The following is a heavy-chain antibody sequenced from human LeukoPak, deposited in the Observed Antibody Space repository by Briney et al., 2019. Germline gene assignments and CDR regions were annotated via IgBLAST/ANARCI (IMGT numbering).Heavy chain of an antibody. CDR2: IIPILGIA. Sequence: ASVKVSCKASGGTFSSYAISWVRQAPGQGLEWMGRIIPILGIANYAQKFQGRVTITADKSTSTAYMELSSLRSEDTAVYYCARGRSVSSSWYEWGQGTLVTVSS. CDR1: GGTFSSYA. CDR3: ARGRSVSSSWYE. V-gene: IGHV1-69*04. D-gene: IGHD6-13*01. J-gene: IGHJ4*02.